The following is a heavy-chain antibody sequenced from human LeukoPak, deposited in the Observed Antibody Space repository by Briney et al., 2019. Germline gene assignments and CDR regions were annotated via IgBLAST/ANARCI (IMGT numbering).Heavy chain of an antibody. CDR1: GGSFSGYY. CDR3: ASSRITIFGVVGEYYFDY. J-gene: IGHJ4*02. V-gene: IGHV4-34*01. D-gene: IGHD3-3*01. CDR2: IYYSGST. Sequence: SETLSLTFAVYGGSFSGYYWSWIRQPPGKGLEWIGYIYYSGSTYYNPPLKSRVTISVDTSKNQFSLKLSSVTAADTAVYYCASSRITIFGVVGEYYFDYWGQGTLVTVSS.